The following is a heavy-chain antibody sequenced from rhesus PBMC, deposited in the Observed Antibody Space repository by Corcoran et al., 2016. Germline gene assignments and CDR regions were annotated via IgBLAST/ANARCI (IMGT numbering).Heavy chain of an antibody. Sequence: QVQLQESGPGLVKPSETLSLTCAVSGGSISSSTWWSWIRQPPGKGLEWIGYISGSRGRDDHNPSRKRRVTMSKDTSKNQCSLKMSSVTAADTAVYYCARTTPDWNDANRFDVWGPGVLVTVSS. CDR2: ISGSRGRD. V-gene: IGHV4-65*02. D-gene: IGHD1-7*02. CDR3: ARTTPDWNDANRFDV. CDR1: GGSISSSTW. J-gene: IGHJ5-1*01.